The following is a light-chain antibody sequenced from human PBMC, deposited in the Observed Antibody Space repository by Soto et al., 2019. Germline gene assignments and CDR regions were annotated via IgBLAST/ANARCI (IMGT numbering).Light chain of an antibody. J-gene: IGLJ1*01. Sequence: QSVLTQPASVSGSPGQSITISCTGTSSDVGYYNYVSWYQQHPGKAPKLMIYDVRNRPPGVSNRFSGSKSGNTASLTISGLQAEDEADYYCSSYTSSSTYVFGTGTKVTVL. V-gene: IGLV2-14*03. CDR2: DVR. CDR3: SSYTSSSTYV. CDR1: SSDVGYYNY.